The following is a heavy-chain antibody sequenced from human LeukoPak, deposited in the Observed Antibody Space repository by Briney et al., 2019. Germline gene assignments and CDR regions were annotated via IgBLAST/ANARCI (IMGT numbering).Heavy chain of an antibody. CDR3: ARPHYSNYYYYYYMDV. V-gene: IGHV3-7*01. CDR1: GFTFSDYY. J-gene: IGHJ6*03. D-gene: IGHD4-11*01. CDR2: IKQDGSEK. Sequence: GGSLRLSCAASGFTFSDYYMSWIRQAPGKGLEWVANIKQDGSEKYYVDSVKGRFTISRDNAKNSLYLQMNSLRAEDTAVYYCARPHYSNYYYYYYMDVWGKGTTVTVSS.